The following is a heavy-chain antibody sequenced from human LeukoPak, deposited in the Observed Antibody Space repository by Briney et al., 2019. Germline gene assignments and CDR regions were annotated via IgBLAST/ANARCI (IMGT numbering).Heavy chain of an antibody. J-gene: IGHJ4*02. Sequence: SESLSLTCIVAGGSPSTYYSSWIRHPPGGGLGWVGHIYYIVGTNYNPSLKRRVTLSVDSSNTQYTLKLRSVTAANTAVYYCAKPYSGGSYGYYFDYWGQGTLVTVSS. CDR3: AKPYSGGSYGYYFDY. V-gene: IGHV4-59*01. CDR2: IYYIVGT. D-gene: IGHD1-26*01. CDR1: GGSPSTYY.